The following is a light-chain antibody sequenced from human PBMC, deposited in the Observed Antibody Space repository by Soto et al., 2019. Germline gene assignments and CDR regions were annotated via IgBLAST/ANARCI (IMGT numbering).Light chain of an antibody. CDR2: SNN. CDR3: AAWDDSLNGQGV. CDR1: SSNIGTNT. Sequence: QSVLTQPPSASGTPGQRVTISCSGSSSNIGTNTVSWYQQLPGTAPKLLIYSNNQRPSVVPDRFSGSKSGTSDALAISGLQSEDEADYYCAAWDDSLNGQGVFGGGTKLTVL. J-gene: IGLJ3*02. V-gene: IGLV1-44*01.